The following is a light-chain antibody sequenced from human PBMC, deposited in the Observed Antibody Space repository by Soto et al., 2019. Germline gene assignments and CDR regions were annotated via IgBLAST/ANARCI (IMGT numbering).Light chain of an antibody. CDR1: QSISNF. CDR3: QQSYTTPRT. V-gene: IGKV1-39*01. Sequence: DIQMTQSPSSLSASVGDRVTITCRASQSISNFLNWYQHKPGKAPKLLIYAASSFQSGVPSRFSGSGSGTDFTLTIGSLQPEDFATYYCQQSYTTPRTFGQGTKVEV. J-gene: IGKJ1*01. CDR2: AAS.